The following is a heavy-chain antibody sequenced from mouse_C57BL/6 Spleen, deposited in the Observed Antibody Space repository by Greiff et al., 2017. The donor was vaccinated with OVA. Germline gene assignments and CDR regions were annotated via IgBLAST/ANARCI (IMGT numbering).Heavy chain of an antibody. CDR1: GYTFTNYW. J-gene: IGHJ1*03. V-gene: IGHV1-63*01. Sequence: QVQLKQSGAELVRPGTSVKMSCKASGYTFTNYWIGWAKQRPGHGLEWIGDIYPGGGYTNYNEKFKGKATLTADKSSSTAYMQFSSLTSEDSAIYYWARSGGYITTVPYWYFDVWGTGTTVTVSS. CDR3: ARSGGYITTVPYWYFDV. CDR2: IYPGGGYT. D-gene: IGHD1-1*01.